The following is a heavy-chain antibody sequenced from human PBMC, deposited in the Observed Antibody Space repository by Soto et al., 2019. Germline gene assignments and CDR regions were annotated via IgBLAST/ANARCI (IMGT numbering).Heavy chain of an antibody. Sequence: ASETLSLTCAVSGGSISSCGYAWAWIRQPPGKGLEGVGYIYQRGSTYYNPSLKSRVTIAADRSKNQFSLNLASVTAADTAVYYCARSYSGGDAYFDYWGQGAVVTVSS. CDR3: ARSYSGGDAYFDY. V-gene: IGHV4-30-2*01. J-gene: IGHJ4*02. CDR1: GGSISSCGYA. CDR2: IYQRGST. D-gene: IGHD2-21*02.